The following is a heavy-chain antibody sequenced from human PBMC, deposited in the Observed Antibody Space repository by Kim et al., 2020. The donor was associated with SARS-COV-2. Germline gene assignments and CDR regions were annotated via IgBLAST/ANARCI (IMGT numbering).Heavy chain of an antibody. Sequence: ASVKVSCKASGYTFTGYYMHWVRQAPGQGLEWMGWINPNSGGTNYAQKFQGRVTMTRDTSISTAYMELSRLRSDDTAVYYCARGPPPSYCSSTSCQIYYYYYYGMDVWGQGTTVTVSS. CDR2: INPNSGGT. V-gene: IGHV1-2*02. CDR3: ARGPPPSYCSSTSCQIYYYYYYGMDV. D-gene: IGHD2-2*01. CDR1: GYTFTGYY. J-gene: IGHJ6*02.